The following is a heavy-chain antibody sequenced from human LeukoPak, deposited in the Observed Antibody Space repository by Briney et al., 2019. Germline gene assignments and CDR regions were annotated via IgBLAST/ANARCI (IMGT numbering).Heavy chain of an antibody. J-gene: IGHJ4*02. V-gene: IGHV4-39*01. CDR1: GGSFSGYY. D-gene: IGHD3-3*01. Sequence: SETPSLTCAVYGGSFSGYYWGWIRQPPGKGLEWIGSIYYSGSTYYNPSLKSRVTISVDTSKNQFSLKLSSVTAADTAVYYCARHYDFWSGYRLDYWGQGTLVTVSS. CDR3: ARHYDFWSGYRLDY. CDR2: IYYSGST.